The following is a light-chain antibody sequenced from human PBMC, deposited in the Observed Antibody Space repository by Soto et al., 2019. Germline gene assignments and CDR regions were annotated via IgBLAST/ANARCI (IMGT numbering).Light chain of an antibody. CDR1: QSISSY. CDR3: QQSYSTPLT. CDR2: AAS. J-gene: IGKJ4*01. Sequence: DIQMTQSPSSLSASVGDRVTITCRASQSISSYLNWYQQKPGNAPKLRIYAASSLQSGVPSRFSGSGSGTYFTLTISSLQPEDFGTYYSQQSYSTPLTFGGGTKVDIK. V-gene: IGKV1-39*01.